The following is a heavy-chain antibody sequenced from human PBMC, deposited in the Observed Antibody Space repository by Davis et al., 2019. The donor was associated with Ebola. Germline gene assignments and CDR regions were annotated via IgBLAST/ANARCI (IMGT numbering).Heavy chain of an antibody. CDR1: GFTFSSYA. D-gene: IGHD3-22*01. Sequence: GGSLRLSCSASGFTFSSYAMHWVRQAPGKGLEYVSAISSNGGSTYYADSVKGRFTISRDNSKNTLYLQMNSLKTEDTAVYYCTSDDYYDSRARDYWGQGTLVTVSS. V-gene: IGHV3-64*04. CDR3: TSDDYYDSRARDY. J-gene: IGHJ4*02. CDR2: ISSNGGST.